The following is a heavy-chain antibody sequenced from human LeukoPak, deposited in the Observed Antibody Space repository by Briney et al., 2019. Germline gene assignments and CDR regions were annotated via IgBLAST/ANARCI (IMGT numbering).Heavy chain of an antibody. CDR2: ISGSGTST. Sequence: PGGSLRLSCAASGFTFSTYAMTWVRQAPGKGLEWVSGISGSGTSTYNADSVKGRFTISRDNSKNTLYLQMNSLRAEDTAVYYCARGQPYYYDSRGYSVPHDWGQGTLVTVSS. V-gene: IGHV3-23*01. CDR3: ARGQPYYYDSRGYSVPHD. D-gene: IGHD3-22*01. CDR1: GFTFSTYA. J-gene: IGHJ4*02.